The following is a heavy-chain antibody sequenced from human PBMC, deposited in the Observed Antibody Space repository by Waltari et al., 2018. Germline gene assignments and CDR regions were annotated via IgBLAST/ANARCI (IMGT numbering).Heavy chain of an antibody. CDR1: GGSISSGSYY. V-gene: IGHV4-61*09. CDR3: ARENIVGTWEYYFDY. CDR2: IYTSGST. Sequence: QVQLQESGPGLVKPSQTLSLTCTVSGGSISSGSYYWSWTRQPAGKGLEWIGYIYTSGSTNYNPSLKSRVTISVDTSKNQFSLKLSSVTAADTAVYYCARENIVGTWEYYFDYWGQGTLVTVSS. D-gene: IGHD1-26*01. J-gene: IGHJ4*02.